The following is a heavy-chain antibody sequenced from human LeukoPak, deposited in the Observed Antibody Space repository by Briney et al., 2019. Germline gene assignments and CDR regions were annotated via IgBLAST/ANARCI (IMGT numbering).Heavy chain of an antibody. CDR2: ISSSGSTI. D-gene: IGHD3-9*01. CDR3: ARQYYDILTGYERGDAFDI. CDR1: GFTFSDYY. V-gene: IGHV3-11*01. J-gene: IGHJ3*02. Sequence: NPGGSLRLSCAASGFTFSDYYMSWIRQAPGQGLAWVSDISSSGSTIYYADSVKGRFTISRDNAKNSLYLQMNSLRAEDTAVDYCARQYYDILTGYERGDAFDIWGQGTMVTVSS.